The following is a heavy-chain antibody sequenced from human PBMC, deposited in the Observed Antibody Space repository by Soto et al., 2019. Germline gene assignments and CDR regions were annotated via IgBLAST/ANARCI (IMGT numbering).Heavy chain of an antibody. CDR1: GYTFTSYG. D-gene: IGHD3-10*01. V-gene: IGHV1-18*04. CDR3: AREGAPYYYGSGSYYPTYYYYYGMDV. Sequence: QVQLVQSGAEVKKPGASVKVSCKASGYTFTSYGISWVRQAPGQGLEWMGWISAYNGNTNYAQELQGRVTMNTDTSTSTAYVELRSLRSDDTAGYYCAREGAPYYYGSGSYYPTYYYYYGMDVWGQGTTVTVSS. CDR2: ISAYNGNT. J-gene: IGHJ6*02.